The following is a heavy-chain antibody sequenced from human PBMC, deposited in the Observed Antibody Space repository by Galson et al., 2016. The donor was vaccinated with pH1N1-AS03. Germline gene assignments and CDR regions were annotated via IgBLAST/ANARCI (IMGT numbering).Heavy chain of an antibody. CDR1: GFNFSTYS. CDR3: TGASGSGWYGSYYDY. Sequence: SLRLSCAASGFNFSTYSVHWVRQPPGRGLQWVALISYDGTKKFYADSVKGRFTISRDTSKNTLYLQMNSLRVEDTALYYCTGASGSGWYGSYYDYWGQGTTVIVSS. CDR2: ISYDGTKK. V-gene: IGHV3-30*04. D-gene: IGHD6-19*01. J-gene: IGHJ4*03.